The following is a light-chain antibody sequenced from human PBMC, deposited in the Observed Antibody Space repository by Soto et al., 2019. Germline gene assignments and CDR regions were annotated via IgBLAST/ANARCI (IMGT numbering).Light chain of an antibody. Sequence: SVLTQPPSASGSPGQSVTIFCTGTSSDVGSCDYVSWYQQRPGKAPKLVIYEVFKRPSGGPDRFSGAKSGNTAPLTVSGRQAEEEAEYYSTAWTSNHELIVGGGTKGTGL. CDR1: SSDVGSCDY. CDR2: EVF. J-gene: IGLJ2*01. CDR3: TAWTSNHELI. V-gene: IGLV2-8*01.